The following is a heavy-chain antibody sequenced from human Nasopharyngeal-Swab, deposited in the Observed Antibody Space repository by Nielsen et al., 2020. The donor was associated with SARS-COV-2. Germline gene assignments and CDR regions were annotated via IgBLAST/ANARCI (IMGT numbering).Heavy chain of an antibody. J-gene: IGHJ4*02. Sequence: SETLSLTCTVSDGSVTSYYWNWIRQPPGKGLEWIGYIHYTGNTKQNPSLQSRVTMSVDTSKNQFSLRLNSVTAADTAVYYCAKWRESWNAFDSWGQGTLITVSS. CDR1: DGSVTSYY. D-gene: IGHD1-1*01. CDR2: IHYTGNT. CDR3: AKWRESWNAFDS. V-gene: IGHV4-59*02.